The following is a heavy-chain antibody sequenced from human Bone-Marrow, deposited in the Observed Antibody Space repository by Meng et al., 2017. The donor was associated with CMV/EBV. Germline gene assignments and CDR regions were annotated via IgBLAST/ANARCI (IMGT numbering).Heavy chain of an antibody. V-gene: IGHV4-38-2*02. CDR3: VASSSWYNQGDY. J-gene: IGHJ4*02. Sequence: SETLSLTCTVSGYSISSGYYWGWIRQPPGKGLEWIGSIYHSGSTYYNPSLKSRVTISVDRSKNQFSLRLNSVTAADTAVYYCVASSSWYNQGDYWGQGTLVTVSS. CDR1: GYSISSGYY. D-gene: IGHD6-13*01. CDR2: IYHSGST.